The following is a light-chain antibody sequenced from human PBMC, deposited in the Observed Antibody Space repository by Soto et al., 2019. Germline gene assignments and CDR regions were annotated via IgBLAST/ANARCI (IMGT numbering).Light chain of an antibody. Sequence: EIVMTQSPATLSVSPGERATLSCRASQSVSSNLAWYQQKPGQAPSLLIYGASTRATGTPARFSGSGSGTEFTLTITSLEPEDFAVYYCQQYNNWPPYTFGQGTKVDIK. CDR3: QQYNNWPPYT. V-gene: IGKV3-15*01. CDR1: QSVSSN. J-gene: IGKJ2*01. CDR2: GAS.